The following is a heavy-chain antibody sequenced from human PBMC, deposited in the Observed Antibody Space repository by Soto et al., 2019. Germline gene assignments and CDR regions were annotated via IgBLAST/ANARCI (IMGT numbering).Heavy chain of an antibody. CDR2: IKQDGSER. CDR1: GLNKYW. V-gene: IGHV3-7*01. J-gene: IGHJ4*02. Sequence: DVQLVESGGGLVKPGGSLRLSCGDSGLNKYWMNWVRQAPGKGLEWVANIKQDGSERNFEDAVKGRFIISRDNAKKSVYLQMNSLRVAESAVYYCARGVGWVIEDWGQGTLVTVSS. D-gene: IGHD1-26*01. CDR3: ARGVGWVIED.